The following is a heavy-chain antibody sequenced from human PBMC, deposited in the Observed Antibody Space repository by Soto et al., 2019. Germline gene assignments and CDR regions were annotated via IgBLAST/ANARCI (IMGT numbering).Heavy chain of an antibody. CDR3: ARDRGWSRSHYFDS. D-gene: IGHD2-15*01. V-gene: IGHV3-33*01. Sequence: QVQSVESGGGVVQPGTSLRLSCAVVIFTFSNHGNQWVRQAPGKGLEWVAFISYDGRNKDYVDSLKGRFTISRDNFKDTLFLQMNPLRADDTAVYYCARDRGWSRSHYFDSWGQGTLVTVSS. CDR2: ISYDGRNK. CDR1: IFTFSNHG. J-gene: IGHJ4*02.